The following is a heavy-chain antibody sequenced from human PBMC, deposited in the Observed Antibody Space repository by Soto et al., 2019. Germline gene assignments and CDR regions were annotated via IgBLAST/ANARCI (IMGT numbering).Heavy chain of an antibody. Sequence: PGGSLRLSCAASEFSFSTYWMTWVRQAPGKGLEWVANIKQDGSEKYYVDSVKGRFAISRDNAKNSLYLQMNSLRAEDTAVYYCARVGITMPGITSFGYWGRGTLVTVSS. CDR1: EFSFSTYW. CDR3: ARVGITMPGITSFGY. CDR2: IKQDGSEK. J-gene: IGHJ4*02. D-gene: IGHD6-19*01. V-gene: IGHV3-7*01.